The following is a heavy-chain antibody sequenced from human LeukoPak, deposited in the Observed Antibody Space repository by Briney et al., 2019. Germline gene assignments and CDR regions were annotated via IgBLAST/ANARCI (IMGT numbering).Heavy chain of an antibody. J-gene: IGHJ4*02. Sequence: SETLSLTCTVSGGSISSYYWSWIRQPPGKGLEWIGYIYYSGSTNYNPSLKSRVTISVDTSKNQFSLKLSSVTAADTAVYYCARVRAMAGTFDYWGQGTLVTVSS. CDR1: GGSISSYY. D-gene: IGHD1-7*01. CDR3: ARVRAMAGTFDY. V-gene: IGHV4-59*08. CDR2: IYYSGST.